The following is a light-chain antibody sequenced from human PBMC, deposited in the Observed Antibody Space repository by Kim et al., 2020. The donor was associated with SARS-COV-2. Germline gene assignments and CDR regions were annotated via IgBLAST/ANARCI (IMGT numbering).Light chain of an antibody. CDR2: RGR. Sequence: APGKTARISCGGNNIGSKAVHWYQQKPGQAPVLVIYRGRDRPSGIPERFSGSNSGNTATLTISRVEAGDEADYYCQVWDSSSDHWVFGGGTKLTVL. CDR1: NIGSKA. J-gene: IGLJ3*02. CDR3: QVWDSSSDHWV. V-gene: IGLV3-21*04.